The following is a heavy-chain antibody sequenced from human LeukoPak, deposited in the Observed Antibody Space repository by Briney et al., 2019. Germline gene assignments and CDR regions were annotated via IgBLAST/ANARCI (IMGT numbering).Heavy chain of an antibody. J-gene: IGHJ5*02. CDR2: VYYSGST. D-gene: IGHD4-17*01. CDR3: AKGGDYGSINWFDP. CDR1: GGSISSYY. Sequence: SETLSLTCTVSGGSISSYYWSWIRQPPGKGLEWIGYVYYSGSTNYNPSLNSRVTISIDTSKNQFPLRLSSVTAADTAVYYCAKGGDYGSINWFDPWGQGTLVTVSS. V-gene: IGHV4-59*01.